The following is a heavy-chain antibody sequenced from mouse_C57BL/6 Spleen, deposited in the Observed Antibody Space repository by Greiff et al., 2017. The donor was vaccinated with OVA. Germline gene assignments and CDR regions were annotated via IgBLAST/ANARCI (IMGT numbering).Heavy chain of an antibody. V-gene: IGHV1-50*01. CDR1: GYTFTSYW. D-gene: IGHD1-1*01. CDR3: ARGGSSYRYFDV. J-gene: IGHJ1*03. CDR2: IDPSDSYT. Sequence: QVQLQQPGAELVKPGASVKLSCKASGYTFTSYWMQWVKQRPGQGLEWIGEIDPSDSYTNYNQKFKGKATLTVDTSSSTAYMQLSSLTSEDSAVYCCARGGSSYRYFDVWGTGTTVTVSS.